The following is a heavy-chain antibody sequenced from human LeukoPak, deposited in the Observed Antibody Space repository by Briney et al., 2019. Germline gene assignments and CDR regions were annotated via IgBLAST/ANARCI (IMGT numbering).Heavy chain of an antibody. D-gene: IGHD1-26*01. V-gene: IGHV3-72*01. Sequence: GGSLRLSCAAAGFTLSNHYMGCVRRAAGEVMEWVGRTRIKANSYTTQYAASVKGRFTISRDDSKNSLYLQMNSLKTEDAAVYYCAREVVGATEFDSWGQGTLVTVSS. CDR2: TRIKANSYTT. J-gene: IGHJ4*02. CDR3: AREVVGATEFDS. CDR1: GFTLSNHY.